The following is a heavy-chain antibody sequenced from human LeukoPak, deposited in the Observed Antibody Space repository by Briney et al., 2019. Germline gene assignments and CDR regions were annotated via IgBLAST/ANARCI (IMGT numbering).Heavy chain of an antibody. CDR1: GYTFTGYY. CDR2: INPNNGAT. D-gene: IGHD1-26*01. J-gene: IGHJ4*02. Sequence: ASVKVSCKASGYTFTGYYMHRVRQAPGQGLEWMGRINPNNGATSYAQKLQGRVTITGDTSISTAYMELSSLRSDDTAVYYCTRESGSYHGNDYWGQGTLVTVSS. V-gene: IGHV1-2*06. CDR3: TRESGSYHGNDY.